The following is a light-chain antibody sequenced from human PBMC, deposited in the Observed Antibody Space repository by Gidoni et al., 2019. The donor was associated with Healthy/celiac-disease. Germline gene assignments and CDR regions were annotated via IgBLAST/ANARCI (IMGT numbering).Light chain of an antibody. CDR3: SSYTSSSFSYV. V-gene: IGLV2-14*01. J-gene: IGLJ1*01. CDR1: SSDVGGYIY. Sequence: QSALTQPASVSGSPGQSITISCTGTSSDVGGYIYVSWYQQHPGKAPKLMIYEVSTRPSGVSNRFSGSKSGNTASLTISGLQAEDEADYYCSSYTSSSFSYVFGTGTKVTVL. CDR2: EVS.